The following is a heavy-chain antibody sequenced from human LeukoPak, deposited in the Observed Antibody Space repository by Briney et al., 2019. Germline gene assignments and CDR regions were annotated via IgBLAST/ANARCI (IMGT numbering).Heavy chain of an antibody. CDR1: GGTFSSYA. CDR3: PSSMVQGPFDY. D-gene: IGHD3-10*01. J-gene: IGHJ4*02. Sequence: APVKVSCKASGGTFSSYAISWVRQAPGQGLEWMGGIIPIFGTANYAQKFQGRVTITADESTSAAYMELSSLRSEDTAVYYCPSSMVQGPFDYWGQGPLVTLSS. V-gene: IGHV1-69*13. CDR2: IIPIFGTA.